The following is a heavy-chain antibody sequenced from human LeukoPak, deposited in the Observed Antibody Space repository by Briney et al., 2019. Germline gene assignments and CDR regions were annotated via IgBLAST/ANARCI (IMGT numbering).Heavy chain of an antibody. Sequence: GASVKVSCKASGGTFSSYAISWVRQAPGQGLEWMGGIIPIFGTANYAQKFQGRVTITADESTSTAYMELRSLRSDDTAVYYCARDFTAYYYGSGSYYHWGQGTLVTVSS. CDR3: ARDFTAYYYGSGSYYH. CDR2: IIPIFGTA. J-gene: IGHJ5*02. D-gene: IGHD3-10*01. V-gene: IGHV1-69*13. CDR1: GGTFSSYA.